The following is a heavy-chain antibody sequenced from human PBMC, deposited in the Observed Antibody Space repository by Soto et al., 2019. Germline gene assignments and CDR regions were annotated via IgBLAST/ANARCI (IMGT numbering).Heavy chain of an antibody. CDR2: ISSSSSTI. CDR1: GFTFCSYS. V-gene: IGHV3-48*01. D-gene: IGHD6-13*01. Sequence: PGGSLRLSCEASGFTFCSYSMNWVRQAPGKGLEWVSFISSSSSTIYYADSVKGRFTISRDNAKNSLYLQMNSLRAEDTAVYYCARDLGSSWYPEYFQHWGQGTLVTDSS. CDR3: ARDLGSSWYPEYFQH. J-gene: IGHJ1*01.